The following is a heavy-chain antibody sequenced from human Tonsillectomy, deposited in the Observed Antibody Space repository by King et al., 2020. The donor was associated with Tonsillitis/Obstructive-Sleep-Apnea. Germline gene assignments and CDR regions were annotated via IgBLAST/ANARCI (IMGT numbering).Heavy chain of an antibody. Sequence: VQLVESGGGLVQPGGSLRLSCAASGFTFSSYEMNWVRQAPGKGLEWVSYISSSGSTMYYADSVKGRFTISRDNAKNSLYLQMNSLRAEDTAVYYCARGNRDTMIVVVIKEINDAFDIWGQGTMVTVSS. CDR1: GFTFSSYE. CDR3: ARGNRDTMIVVVIKEINDAFDI. D-gene: IGHD3-22*01. CDR2: ISSSGSTM. V-gene: IGHV3-48*03. J-gene: IGHJ3*02.